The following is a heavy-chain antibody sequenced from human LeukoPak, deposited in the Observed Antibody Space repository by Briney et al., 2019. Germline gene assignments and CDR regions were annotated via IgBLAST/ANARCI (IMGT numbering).Heavy chain of an antibody. CDR3: SRDLGTTETRDDY. V-gene: IGHV3-49*04. CDR2: IRSRTKGATT. Sequence: PGGSLRLSCATSGFTFGDYPMNWVRQRPGKGLEWVGIIRSRTKGATTDYAASVKGRFTISRDDSKATVYLQMDSLKIEDTAVYYCSRDLGTTETRDDYWGQGTL. J-gene: IGHJ4*02. D-gene: IGHD1-1*01. CDR1: GFTFGDYP.